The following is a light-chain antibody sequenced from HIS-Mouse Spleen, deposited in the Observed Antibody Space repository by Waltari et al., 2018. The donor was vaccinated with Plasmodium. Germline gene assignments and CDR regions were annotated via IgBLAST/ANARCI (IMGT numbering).Light chain of an antibody. CDR2: DDR. CDR3: QVWDSSSDHYV. V-gene: IGLV3-21*03. Sequence: SYVLTQPPPVSVAPGKTARITCGGNKLGSKSVPLYQQKPGQSPVLVCYDDRDRPSGIPERFSGSNSGNTATLTISRVEAGDEADYYCQVWDSSSDHYVFGTGTKVTVL. CDR1: KLGSKS. J-gene: IGLJ1*01.